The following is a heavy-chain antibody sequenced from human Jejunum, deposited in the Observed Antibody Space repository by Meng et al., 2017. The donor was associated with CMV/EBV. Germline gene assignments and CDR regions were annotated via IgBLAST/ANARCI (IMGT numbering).Heavy chain of an antibody. Sequence: QVHLLQSGAELKKPGALVRVSCEASGYTFASYGISWLRQAPGQVLEWMGWFVNNVDTYSAQKFQGRVTMTTDTHTSTAFMELRSLRSDDTAVYYCARGTPGRSYSDYWGQGTLVTASS. CDR3: ARGTPGRSYSDY. D-gene: IGHD3-10*01. CDR2: FVNNVDT. V-gene: IGHV1-18*01. CDR1: GYTFASYG. J-gene: IGHJ4*02.